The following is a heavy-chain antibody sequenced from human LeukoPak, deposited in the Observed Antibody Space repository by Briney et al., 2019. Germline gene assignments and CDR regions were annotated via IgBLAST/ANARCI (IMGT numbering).Heavy chain of an antibody. CDR1: GGSISSSSGSYY. Sequence: PSETLSLTCTVSGGSISSSSGSYYWSWIRQPAGKGLEWIGRIYTSGSTNYNPSLKSRVTISVDTSKNQFSLKLSSVTAADTAVYYCARVVSQAPTYCGGDCYSHFDYWGQGTLVTVSS. V-gene: IGHV4-61*02. D-gene: IGHD2-21*02. J-gene: IGHJ4*02. CDR3: ARVVSQAPTYCGGDCYSHFDY. CDR2: IYTSGST.